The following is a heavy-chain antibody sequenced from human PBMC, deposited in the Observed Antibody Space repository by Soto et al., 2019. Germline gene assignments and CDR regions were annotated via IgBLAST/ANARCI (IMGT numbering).Heavy chain of an antibody. V-gene: IGHV4-31*03. CDR2: IYYSGST. CDR1: GGSISSGGYY. D-gene: IGHD4-4*01. J-gene: IGHJ3*02. Sequence: QVQLQESGPGLVKPSQTLSLTCTVSGGSISSGGYYWSWIRQHPGKGLEWIGYIYYSGSTYYNPSLKSRVTISVDTSKNQFALKLSSVTAADTAVYYCARDGARGMTTILKYAFDIWGQGTMVTVSS. CDR3: ARDGARGMTTILKYAFDI.